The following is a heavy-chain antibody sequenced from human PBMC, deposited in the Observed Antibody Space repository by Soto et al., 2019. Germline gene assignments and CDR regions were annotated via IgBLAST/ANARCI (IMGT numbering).Heavy chain of an antibody. J-gene: IGHJ1*01. Sequence: SGPTLVNPTQTLTLTCTFSGFSLSTSGVGVGWIRQPPGKALEWLALIYWDDDKRYSPSLKSRLTITKDTSKNQVVLTMTNMDPVDTATYYCAHRQVAPVGTVGTLGEAFQHWGQGTLVTVS. CDR2: IYWDDDK. V-gene: IGHV2-5*02. D-gene: IGHD1-26*01. CDR1: GFSLSTSGVG. CDR3: AHRQVAPVGTVGTLGEAFQH.